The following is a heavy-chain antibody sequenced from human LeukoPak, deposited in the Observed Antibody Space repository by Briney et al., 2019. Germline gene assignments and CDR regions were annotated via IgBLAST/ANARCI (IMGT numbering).Heavy chain of an antibody. J-gene: IGHJ5*02. CDR3: VRLGVVGLDQNWFDP. D-gene: IGHD2-2*01. V-gene: IGHV4-61*02. CDR2: IFTSGST. Sequence: SETLSLTCTVSGGSISSGSYYWSWIRQPAGKGLEWIGRIFTSGSTKYNPSLKSRVTMSVDTSKNQFSLRLTSVTAADTAVYYCVRLGVVGLDQNWFDPWGQGTLVSVSS. CDR1: GGSISSGSYY.